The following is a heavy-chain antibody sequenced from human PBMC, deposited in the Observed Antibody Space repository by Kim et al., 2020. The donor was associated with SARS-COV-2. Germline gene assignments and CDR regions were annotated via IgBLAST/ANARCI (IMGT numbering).Heavy chain of an antibody. Sequence: SVKVSCKASGGTFSSYAISWVRQAPGQGLEWMGGIIPIFGTANYAQKFQGRVTITADESTSTAYMELSSLRSEDTAVYYCAIPASDIVVVPAANDYYYGMDVWGQGTTVTVSS. J-gene: IGHJ6*02. D-gene: IGHD2-2*01. CDR3: AIPASDIVVVPAANDYYYGMDV. CDR2: IIPIFGTA. V-gene: IGHV1-69*13. CDR1: GGTFSSYA.